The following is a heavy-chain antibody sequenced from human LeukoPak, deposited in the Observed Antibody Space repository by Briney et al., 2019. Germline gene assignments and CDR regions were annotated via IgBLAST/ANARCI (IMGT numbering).Heavy chain of an antibody. CDR3: ARVAGRRSFDP. V-gene: IGHV3-48*01. Sequence: PGGSLRLSCAASGFTFSSYSMNWVRQAPGKGLEWVSYISSSSSTIYYADSVKGRFTISRDNAKNSLYLQMNSLRAEDTAVYYCARVAGRRSFDPWGQGTLVTVSS. CDR2: ISSSSSTI. CDR1: GFTFSSYS. D-gene: IGHD1-26*01. J-gene: IGHJ5*02.